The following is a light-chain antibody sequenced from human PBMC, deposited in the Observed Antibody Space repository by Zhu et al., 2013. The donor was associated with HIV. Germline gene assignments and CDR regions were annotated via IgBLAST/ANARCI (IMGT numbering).Light chain of an antibody. CDR3: QQYYSTPT. J-gene: IGKJ3*01. CDR2: WAS. CDR1: QSVLYSSNNKNH. Sequence: DIVMTQSPDSLAVSLGERATINCKSSQSVLYSSNNKNHLAWYQQKPGQPPKLLVYWASTRESGVPDRFSGSGSGTDFTLTISSLQAEDVAVYYCQQYYSTPTFGPRDRTWISN. V-gene: IGKV4-1*01.